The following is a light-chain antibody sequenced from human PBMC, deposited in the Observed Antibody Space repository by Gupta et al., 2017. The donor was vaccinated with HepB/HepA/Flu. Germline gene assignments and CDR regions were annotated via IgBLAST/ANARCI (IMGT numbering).Light chain of an antibody. CDR1: STDVGGYNY. CDR3: NADAGSNIFV. V-gene: IGLV2-8*01. J-gene: IGLJ2*01. Sequence: QSALTQPPSASGSPGQPVRIPCTGTSTDVGGYNYVYCYHQHPAKAHSLMIYEGSRRTAGAPGRFSGSKAGNTASLTISVHAEEDAADYYGNADAGSNIFVFGGGTKLTVL. CDR2: EGS.